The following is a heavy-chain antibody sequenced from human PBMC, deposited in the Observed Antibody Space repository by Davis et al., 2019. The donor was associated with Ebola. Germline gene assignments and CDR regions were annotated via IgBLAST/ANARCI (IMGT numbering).Heavy chain of an antibody. D-gene: IGHD6-19*01. V-gene: IGHV3-23*01. CDR2: INGLGDRT. CDR3: AKVAGYTSGWTFDH. J-gene: IGHJ4*02. Sequence: GESLKISCAVSGVTIRYYVMSWVRQAPGKGLEWVSFINGLGDRTFYAESVKGRFTISRDNSRNTPFLQLDSLRAEDTAIFYCAKVAGYTSGWTFDHWGQGSLVTVSS. CDR1: GVTIRYYV.